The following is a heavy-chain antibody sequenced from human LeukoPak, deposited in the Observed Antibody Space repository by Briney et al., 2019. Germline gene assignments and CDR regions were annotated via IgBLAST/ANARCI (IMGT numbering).Heavy chain of an antibody. Sequence: GSLRLSCIASGFTFSDACMSWIRQPPGKGLEWIGYIYYSGTTDYNPSLKSRVTISVDTSKNQFSLQLSSVTAADTAVYYCARGYSRSSYYFDYWGQGTLVTVSS. V-gene: IGHV4-59*01. CDR1: GFTFSDAC. D-gene: IGHD6-6*01. J-gene: IGHJ4*02. CDR3: ARGYSRSSYYFDY. CDR2: IYYSGTT.